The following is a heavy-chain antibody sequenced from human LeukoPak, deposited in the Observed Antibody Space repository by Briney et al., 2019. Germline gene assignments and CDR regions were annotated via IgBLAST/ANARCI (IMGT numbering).Heavy chain of an antibody. CDR1: GFTFSSYW. V-gene: IGHV3-74*01. Sequence: GGSLRLSCAASGFTFSSYWMHWVRQPSGKGLVWVSRINRDGSSTSYVDSVEGRFTISRDNAKNTVYLQMNSLRAEDTAVYYCARDLVGARDYYYYGMDVWGQGTTVTVSS. D-gene: IGHD1-26*01. CDR2: INRDGSST. J-gene: IGHJ6*02. CDR3: ARDLVGARDYYYYGMDV.